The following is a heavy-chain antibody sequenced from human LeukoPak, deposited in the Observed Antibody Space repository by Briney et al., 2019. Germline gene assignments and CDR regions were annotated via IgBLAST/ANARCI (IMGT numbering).Heavy chain of an antibody. CDR3: ASGGVTFGSGSVWTPYYYYYYMDV. J-gene: IGHJ6*03. D-gene: IGHD3-3*01. CDR1: GGTFSSYA. CDR2: INPIFGTA. Sequence: SVTVSFKASGGTFSSYAISWVRQAPGQGLEWMGGINPIFGTANYAQKFQGRVMNTADESTSKASMELSRLRSEDTAVYYWASGGVTFGSGSVWTPYYYYYYMDVWGKGTTVTISS. V-gene: IGHV1-69*01.